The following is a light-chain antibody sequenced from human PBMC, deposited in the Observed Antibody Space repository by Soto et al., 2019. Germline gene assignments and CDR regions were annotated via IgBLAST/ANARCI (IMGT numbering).Light chain of an antibody. CDR1: SSDVGSYTL. Sequence: QSALTQPASVSGSPGQSITISCTGTSSDVGSYTLVSWYQQHPGKAPKLMICEGSKRPSGVSNRFSGSKSGNTASLTISGLQAEDEADYYCCSYAGSSTSVVFGGGTQLTVL. CDR2: EGS. CDR3: CSYAGSSTSVV. V-gene: IGLV2-23*01. J-gene: IGLJ2*01.